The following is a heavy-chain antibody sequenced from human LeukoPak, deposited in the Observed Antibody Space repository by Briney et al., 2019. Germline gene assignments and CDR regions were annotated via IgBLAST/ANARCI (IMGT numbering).Heavy chain of an antibody. CDR1: GYTFTNYG. CDR2: ISAYSGNT. V-gene: IGHV1-18*01. CDR3: VRDARTATASIVYDY. Sequence: ASVKVSCKASGYTFTNYGISWVRQAPGQGLEWMGWISAYSGNTNYAQKFQGRVTMTTDTSTSTAYMELRSLRSDDTAVYYCVRDARTATASIVYDYWGQGTLVTVSS. D-gene: IGHD2-21*02. J-gene: IGHJ4*02.